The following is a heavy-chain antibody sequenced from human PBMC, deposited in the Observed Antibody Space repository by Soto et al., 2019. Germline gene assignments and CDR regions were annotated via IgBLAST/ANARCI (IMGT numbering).Heavy chain of an antibody. J-gene: IGHJ4*02. CDR1: EVTFGSSG. V-gene: IGHV3-48*01. CDR3: ARDFWAYDCSSTSCYLTPPPPEIDC. CDR2: ILSSSSTI. Sequence: PGRPRRLPFAALEVTFGSSGMNWFRQAPAKILEWVSYILSSSSTIYYAGSVKGRFTISRDNAKNSLYLQMNSLRAEDTAVYYCARDFWAYDCSSTSCYLTPPPPEIDCWVQGTLVTVSS. D-gene: IGHD2-2*01.